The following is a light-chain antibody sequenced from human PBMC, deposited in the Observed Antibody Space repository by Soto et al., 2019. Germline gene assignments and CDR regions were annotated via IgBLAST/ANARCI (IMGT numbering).Light chain of an antibody. CDR3: SSYTSSSTLYV. V-gene: IGLV2-14*03. J-gene: IGLJ1*01. Sequence: QSVLTQPASVSGSPGQSITISCTGTSSDVGGYNYVSWYQHHPVKAPKLMIYDVSSRPSGVSNRFSGSKSVNTASLTISGLQAEDEADYYCSSYTSSSTLYVFGTGTKVTVL. CDR2: DVS. CDR1: SSDVGGYNY.